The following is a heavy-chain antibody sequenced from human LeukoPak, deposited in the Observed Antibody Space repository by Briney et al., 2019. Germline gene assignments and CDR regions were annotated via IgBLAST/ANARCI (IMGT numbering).Heavy chain of an antibody. CDR2: ISYDGNDQ. V-gene: IGHV3-30*18. CDR1: GVTFSNYG. CDR3: AKTVNFYDSRRLDY. Sequence: GGSLRLSCAASGVTFSNYGMHWVRQAPGKGLEWVAFISYDGNDQYYADSVKGRFTISRDNSKNTLYLQTNSLRPEDTAVYYCAKTVNFYDSRRLDYWGQGALVTVSS. J-gene: IGHJ4*02. D-gene: IGHD3-22*01.